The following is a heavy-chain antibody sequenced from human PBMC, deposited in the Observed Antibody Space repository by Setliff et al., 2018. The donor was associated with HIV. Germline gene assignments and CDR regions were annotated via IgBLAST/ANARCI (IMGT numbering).Heavy chain of an antibody. V-gene: IGHV3-23*01. Sequence: GGSLRLSCAASGFTFGSYAINWVRQAPGKGLEWVSAISGSGSNTYYADSVKGRFTISRDNPKNPVYLQLNSLRAEDTAVYYCAKVGSTSWYYFDYWGQGALVTVSS. D-gene: IGHD6-13*01. CDR2: ISGSGSNT. CDR3: AKVGSTSWYYFDY. J-gene: IGHJ4*02. CDR1: GFTFGSYA.